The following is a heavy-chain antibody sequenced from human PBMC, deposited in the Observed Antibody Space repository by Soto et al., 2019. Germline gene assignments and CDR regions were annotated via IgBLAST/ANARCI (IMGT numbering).Heavy chain of an antibody. J-gene: IGHJ5*02. Sequence: QVQLQESGPGLVKPSLTLSLTCTVSGGSISSGGYYWSWIRQHPGKGLEWIGYIYYSGSTYYNPSLKSRVTISVDTSKNQFSLKLSSVTAADTAVYYCARLGDPISGEWFDPWGQGTLVTVSS. CDR2: IYYSGST. CDR1: GGSISSGGYY. V-gene: IGHV4-31*03. CDR3: ARLGDPISGEWFDP. D-gene: IGHD2-21*02.